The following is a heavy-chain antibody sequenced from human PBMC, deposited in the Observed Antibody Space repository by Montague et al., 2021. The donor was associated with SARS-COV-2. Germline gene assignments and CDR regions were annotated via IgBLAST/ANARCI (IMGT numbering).Heavy chain of an antibody. CDR2: IYHSGST. V-gene: IGHV4-4*02. Sequence: SETLSLTCAVSGGSISSSNWWSWVRQPPGKGLEWIGEIYHSGSTNYNPSLKSRVTISVDKSKNQFSLKLSSVTAADTAVYNCARDSSGWSRFDYWGQGTLATVSS. CDR1: GGSISSSNW. CDR3: ARDSSGWSRFDY. D-gene: IGHD6-19*01. J-gene: IGHJ4*02.